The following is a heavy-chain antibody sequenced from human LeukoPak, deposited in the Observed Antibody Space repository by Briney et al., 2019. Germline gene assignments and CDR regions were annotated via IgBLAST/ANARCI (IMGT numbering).Heavy chain of an antibody. CDR1: GFTFSSYE. CDR2: ISRSGNSI. Sequence: GGSLRLSCAASGFTFSSYEMNWVRQAPGKGLEWLSYISRSGNSIFYADSVKGRFTISRDNARNSLYLQMNSLRAEDTAVYYCARPYSAYAFDYWGQGTLVTVSS. CDR3: ARPYSAYAFDY. V-gene: IGHV3-48*03. D-gene: IGHD5-12*01. J-gene: IGHJ4*02.